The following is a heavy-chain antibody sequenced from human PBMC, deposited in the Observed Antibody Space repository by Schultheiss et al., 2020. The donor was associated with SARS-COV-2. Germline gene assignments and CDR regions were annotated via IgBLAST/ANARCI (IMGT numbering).Heavy chain of an antibody. CDR1: GGSVSSGSYY. J-gene: IGHJ5*02. V-gene: IGHV4-61*02. CDR2: IYTSGST. D-gene: IGHD5-18*01. Sequence: SETLSLTCTVSGGSVSSGSYYWSWIRQPAGKGLEWIGRIYTSGSTNYNPSLKSRVTMSVDTSKNQFSLKLSSVTAADTAVYYCARNTGSDWFDPWGQGTPVTVSS. CDR3: ARNTGSDWFDP.